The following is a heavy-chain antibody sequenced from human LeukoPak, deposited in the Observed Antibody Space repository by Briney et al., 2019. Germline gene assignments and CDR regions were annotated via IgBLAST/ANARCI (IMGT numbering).Heavy chain of an antibody. D-gene: IGHD3-10*01. J-gene: IGHJ4*02. CDR3: ARRITHIDY. V-gene: IGHV4-34*01. CDR1: GGSFSGYY. Sequence: SETLSLTCSVYGGSFSGYYWSWIRQPPRKGLDWIGEINHSGSTNYNPSLKSRVTISVDTSKKQFSLKLSSVTAADTAVYYCARRITHIDYWGQGTLVTVSS. CDR2: INHSGST.